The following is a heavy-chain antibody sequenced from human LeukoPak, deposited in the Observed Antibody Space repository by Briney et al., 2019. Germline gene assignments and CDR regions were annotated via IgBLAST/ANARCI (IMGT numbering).Heavy chain of an antibody. V-gene: IGHV4-59*01. CDR3: ARATGYMIEDYFDY. Sequence: SETLSLTCTVSGGSISSYYWSWIRQPPGKGLEWIGYIYYSGSTNYNPSLKSRVTISVDTSKNQFSLKLSSVTAADTAVYYCARATGYMIEDYFDYWGQGTLVTVSS. CDR2: IYYSGST. D-gene: IGHD3-22*01. J-gene: IGHJ4*02. CDR1: GGSISSYY.